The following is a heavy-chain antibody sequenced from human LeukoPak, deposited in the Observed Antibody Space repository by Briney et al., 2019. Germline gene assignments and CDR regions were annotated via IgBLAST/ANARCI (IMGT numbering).Heavy chain of an antibody. CDR1: GGSFSAYY. V-gene: IGHV4-34*01. J-gene: IGHJ5*02. Sequence: SETLSLTCAVYGGSFSAYYWTWIRQPPGKGLEWIGESNHSGSSNYNSSLRSRVTISVDTSYKQFSLRLSSVTAADTAVYYCAPRGDIEHSYVYGKWFDPWGQGTRVTVSS. CDR3: APRGDIEHSYVYGKWFDP. D-gene: IGHD5-18*01. CDR2: SNHSGSS.